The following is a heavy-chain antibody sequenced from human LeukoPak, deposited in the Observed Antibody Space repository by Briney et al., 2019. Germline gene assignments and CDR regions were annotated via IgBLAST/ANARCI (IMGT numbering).Heavy chain of an antibody. Sequence: ASVKVSCKASGYTFTSYYMHWVRQAPGQGLEWMGIINPSGGSTSYAQKFQGRVTMTRDTSTSAVYMELSSLRSEDTAAYYCARGKELSAAGMGVFDYWGQGTLVTVSS. D-gene: IGHD6-13*01. V-gene: IGHV1-46*01. CDR1: GYTFTSYY. CDR3: ARGKELSAAGMGVFDY. CDR2: INPSGGST. J-gene: IGHJ4*02.